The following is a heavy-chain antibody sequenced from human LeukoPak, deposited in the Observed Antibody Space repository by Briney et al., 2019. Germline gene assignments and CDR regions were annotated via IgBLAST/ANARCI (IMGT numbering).Heavy chain of an antibody. CDR2: ITFSSSHI. J-gene: IGHJ4*02. Sequence: GGSLRLSCAASGFTFSGYVMTWVRQAPGKGLECVSSITFSSSHIYYADSVKGRFTISRDNTKNTLYLQMNSLRAEDTAVYYCAKDLIVGGIVVVINPFDYWGQGTLVTVSS. V-gene: IGHV3-21*04. CDR3: AKDLIVGGIVVVINPFDY. D-gene: IGHD3-22*01. CDR1: GFTFSGYV.